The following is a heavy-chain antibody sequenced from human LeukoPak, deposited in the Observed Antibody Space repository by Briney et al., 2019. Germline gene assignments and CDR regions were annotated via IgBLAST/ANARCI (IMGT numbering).Heavy chain of an antibody. Sequence: ASVKVSCKASGGTFSSYAINCVRQAPGQGLEWMGSIIPIFGTANYAQKFQGRVTITADKSTSTAYMELSSLRSEDTAVYYCAALVVVTGILGYWGQGTLVTVSS. CDR2: IIPIFGTA. D-gene: IGHD2-21*02. CDR1: GGTFSSYA. J-gene: IGHJ4*02. V-gene: IGHV1-69*06. CDR3: AALVVVTGILGY.